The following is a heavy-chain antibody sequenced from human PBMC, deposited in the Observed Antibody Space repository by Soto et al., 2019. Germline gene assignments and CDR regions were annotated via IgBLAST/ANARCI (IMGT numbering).Heavy chain of an antibody. CDR2: IYYSGST. CDR1: GGSISSGGYY. V-gene: IGHV4-31*03. CDR3: ASTHRGWFGNWFDP. J-gene: IGHJ5*02. Sequence: PSETLSLTCTVSGGSISSGGYYWSWIRQHPGKGLEWIGYIYYSGSTYYNPSLKSRVTISVDTSKNQFSLKLSSVTAADTAVYYCASTHRGWFGNWFDPWGQGTLVTVSS. D-gene: IGHD3-10*01.